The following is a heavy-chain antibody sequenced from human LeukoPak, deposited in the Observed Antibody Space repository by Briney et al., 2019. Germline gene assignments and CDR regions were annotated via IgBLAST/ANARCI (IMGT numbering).Heavy chain of an antibody. CDR1: GYTLTSYG. CDR3: ARGAYGDK. D-gene: IGHD4-17*01. J-gene: IGHJ4*02. Sequence: ASVKVSCEASGYTLTSYGINWMRQAPGQGLEWMGWISTQSGNTNYAQKVQGRLTLTTDRSTNTAYMELRSLRSDDTAVYYCARGAYGDKWGQGTLVTVSS. V-gene: IGHV1-18*01. CDR2: ISTQSGNT.